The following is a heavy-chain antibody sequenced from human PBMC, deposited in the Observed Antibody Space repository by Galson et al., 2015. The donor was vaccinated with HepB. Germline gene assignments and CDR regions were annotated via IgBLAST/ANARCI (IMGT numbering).Heavy chain of an antibody. V-gene: IGHV3-23*01. Sequence: SLRLSCAASGFTLSNYAMSWVRQAPGKGLEWVSSIIGSSAGTYYADSAKGRFTISSDNSKNTLYLQVNSLRAEDTATYYCARTLAPYTGFDYWGQGTLVTVSS. J-gene: IGHJ4*02. CDR3: ARTLAPYTGFDY. CDR1: GFTLSNYA. CDR2: IIGSSAGT. D-gene: IGHD5-18*01.